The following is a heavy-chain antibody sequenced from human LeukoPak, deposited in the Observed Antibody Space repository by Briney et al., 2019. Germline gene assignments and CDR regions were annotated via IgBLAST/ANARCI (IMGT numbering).Heavy chain of an antibody. D-gene: IGHD4-17*01. CDR3: ARDTIPSHYGDLGPFDY. CDR1: GFTFSSYS. J-gene: IGHJ4*02. V-gene: IGHV3-21*01. Sequence: PGGSLRLSCAASGFTFSSYSMNWVRQAPGKGLEWVSSISSSSSYIYYADSVKGRFTISRDNAKNSLYLQMNSLRAEDTAVYYCARDTIPSHYGDLGPFDYWGQGTLVTVSS. CDR2: ISSSSSYI.